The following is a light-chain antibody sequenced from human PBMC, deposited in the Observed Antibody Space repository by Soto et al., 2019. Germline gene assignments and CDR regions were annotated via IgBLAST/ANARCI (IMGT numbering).Light chain of an antibody. CDR3: SSYAGSNPVV. J-gene: IGLJ2*01. Sequence: QSALTQPPSASGSPGQSVTISCTGTSSDVGGYNYVSWYQQHPGKAPKLMIYEVSKRPSGVPDRFSGSKSGNTASLTVSGLQDEDEAEYYCSSYAGSNPVVFGGGTKLTVL. CDR2: EVS. CDR1: SSDVGGYNY. V-gene: IGLV2-8*01.